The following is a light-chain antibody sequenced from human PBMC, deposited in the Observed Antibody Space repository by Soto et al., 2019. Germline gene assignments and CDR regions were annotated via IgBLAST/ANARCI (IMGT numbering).Light chain of an antibody. CDR3: SSFTTDSTYV. Sequence: QSVLTQPASVSGSPGQSITISCTGTSSDVGANIFVSWYQQHPGKVPKLRIYTVSSRPSGVSQRFSGSKSGNTASLTISGLQAEDEADYYCSSFTTDSTYVFGTGTKVTVL. V-gene: IGLV2-14*01. CDR1: SSDVGANIF. J-gene: IGLJ1*01. CDR2: TVS.